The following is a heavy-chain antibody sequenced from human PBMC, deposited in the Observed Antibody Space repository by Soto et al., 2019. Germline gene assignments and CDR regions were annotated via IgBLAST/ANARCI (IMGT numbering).Heavy chain of an antibody. CDR1: GFTFNSYW. Sequence: VGSLRLSCAASGFTFNSYWMTWVRQAPGKGLEWVANINTDGSQKYSVDSVKGRFTFSRDNAKNSLYLQLNSLRAEDTAVYYCARVSRRNTFDVWGQGTMVTVS. CDR2: INTDGSQK. CDR3: ARVSRRNTFDV. J-gene: IGHJ3*01. V-gene: IGHV3-7*01.